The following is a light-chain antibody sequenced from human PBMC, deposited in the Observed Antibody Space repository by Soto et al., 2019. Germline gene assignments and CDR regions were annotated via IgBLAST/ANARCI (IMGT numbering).Light chain of an antibody. J-gene: IGLJ3*02. CDR3: SSYTSTSTWV. CDR2: EVT. CDR1: SNDVGGYDY. V-gene: IGLV2-14*01. Sequence: QSVLTQPASVSGSPGQSITISCTGSSNDVGGYDYVSWYQQHPDKAPKLIIYEVTNRPSGVSNRFSGSKSGNTASLTISGLQAEDEADYYCSSYTSTSTWVFGGGTQLTVL.